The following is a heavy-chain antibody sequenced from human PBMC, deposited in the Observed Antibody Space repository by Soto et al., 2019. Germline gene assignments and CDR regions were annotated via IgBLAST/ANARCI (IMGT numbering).Heavy chain of an antibody. CDR2: IYYSGST. Sequence: SETLSLTCTVSGVSVSNGSYYWTWIRQPPGKGLEWIGYIYYSGSTNYNPSLKSRVTISVDTPKNQFSLKLSSVTATDTAIYYCAREQQLGHVKTFDHSGQGTLVTVSS. V-gene: IGHV4-61*01. D-gene: IGHD6-13*01. CDR3: AREQQLGHVKTFDH. CDR1: GVSVSNGSYY. J-gene: IGHJ4*02.